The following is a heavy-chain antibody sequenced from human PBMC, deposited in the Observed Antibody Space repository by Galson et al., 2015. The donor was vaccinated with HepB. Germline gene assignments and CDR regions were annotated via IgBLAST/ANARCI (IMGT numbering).Heavy chain of an antibody. CDR2: ISGSGGST. Sequence: SLRLSCAASGFTFSSYWMHWVRQAPGKGLEWVSAISGSGGSTYYADSVKGRFTISRDNSKNTLYLQMNSLRAEDTAVYYCAKDLQERSWKNYYYYGMDVWGQGTTVTVSS. CDR3: AKDLQERSWKNYYYYGMDV. J-gene: IGHJ6*02. D-gene: IGHD4-11*01. CDR1: GFTFSSYW. V-gene: IGHV3-23*01.